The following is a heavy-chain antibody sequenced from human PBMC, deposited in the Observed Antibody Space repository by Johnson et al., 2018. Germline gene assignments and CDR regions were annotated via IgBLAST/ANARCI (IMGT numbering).Heavy chain of an antibody. CDR3: VKGLDWGPLGAFEI. J-gene: IGHJ3*02. D-gene: IGHD3-9*01. V-gene: IGHV3-23*04. CDR1: GISFGSYA. Sequence: VQLVQSGGGLVQXGGSLRLXCAASGISFGSYAMRWVRQAPGKGLDCVSATTGSGDWTSYGNSVKGRFAMSRDNSRKTVYLQMNTLRAEDTDVYHCVKGLDWGPLGAFEIWGQGTMVTVSS. CDR2: TTGSGDWT.